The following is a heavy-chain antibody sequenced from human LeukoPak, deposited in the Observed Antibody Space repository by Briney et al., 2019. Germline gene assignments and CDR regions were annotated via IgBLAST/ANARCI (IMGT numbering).Heavy chain of an antibody. CDR3: ARGRGSSWLAV. J-gene: IGHJ3*01. Sequence: PGRSLRLSCAASGFTFSSYGIHWVRQAPGKGLEWVAVISYDGSNKYYADSVKGRFTISRDNSKNTLYLQMNSLRAEDTAVYYCARGRGSSWLAVWGQGTMVTVSS. CDR2: ISYDGSNK. D-gene: IGHD6-13*01. CDR1: GFTFSSYG. V-gene: IGHV3-30*03.